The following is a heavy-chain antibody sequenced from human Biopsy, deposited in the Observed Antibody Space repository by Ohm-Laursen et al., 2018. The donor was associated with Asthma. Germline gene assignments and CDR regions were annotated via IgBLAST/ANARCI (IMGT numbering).Heavy chain of an antibody. V-gene: IGHV4-30-2*01. CDR3: ARVKYGYNFDY. CDR2: IYHSGST. J-gene: IGHJ4*02. D-gene: IGHD5-24*01. Sequence: SQTLSLTCAVSGGSISSGGYSWSWIRQPPGKGPEWIGYIYHSGSTYYNPSLKSRITISVDRSKNQFSLKLSSVTAADTAVYYCARVKYGYNFDYWGQGTLVTVSS. CDR1: GGSISSGGYS.